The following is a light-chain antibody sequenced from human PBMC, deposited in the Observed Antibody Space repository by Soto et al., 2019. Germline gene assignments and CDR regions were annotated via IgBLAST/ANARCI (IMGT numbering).Light chain of an antibody. CDR3: SSYTSSRAYV. V-gene: IGLV2-14*01. J-gene: IGLJ1*01. CDR1: SRDVGGYNY. Sequence: QSALTQPASVSGSPGQSITISCTGTSRDVGGYNYVSWYQQQSGKAPKLMIHEVSNRPSGVSNRFSGSKSGNTSSLTISGLHAEDEADYYCSSYTSSRAYVFGIGTKLNVL. CDR2: EVS.